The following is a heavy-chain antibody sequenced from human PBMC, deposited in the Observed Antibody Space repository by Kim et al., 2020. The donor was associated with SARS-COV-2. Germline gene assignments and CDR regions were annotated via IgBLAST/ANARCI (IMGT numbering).Heavy chain of an antibody. D-gene: IGHD3-16*02. J-gene: IGHJ4*02. Sequence: SETLSLTCTVSGGSISSYYWSWIRQPPGKGLEWIGYIYYSGSTNYNPSLKSRVTISVDTSKNQFSLKLSSVTAADTAVYYCARDPGQHVWGSYRYTGRFDYWGQGTLVTVSS. V-gene: IGHV4-59*01. CDR1: GGSISSYY. CDR3: ARDPGQHVWGSYRYTGRFDY. CDR2: IYYSGST.